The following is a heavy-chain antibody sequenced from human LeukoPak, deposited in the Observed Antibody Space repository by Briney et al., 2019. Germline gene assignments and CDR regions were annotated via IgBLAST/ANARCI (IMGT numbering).Heavy chain of an antibody. D-gene: IGHD1-26*01. Sequence: ASVKVSCKASGYTFTSYGISWVRQAPGQGLEWMGWISAYNGNTNYAQKLQGRVTMTTDTSTSTAYMELRSLRSDDTAVYYCASVEEWELLGVFDYWGQGTLVTLSS. J-gene: IGHJ4*02. CDR3: ASVEEWELLGVFDY. V-gene: IGHV1-18*01. CDR1: GYTFTSYG. CDR2: ISAYNGNT.